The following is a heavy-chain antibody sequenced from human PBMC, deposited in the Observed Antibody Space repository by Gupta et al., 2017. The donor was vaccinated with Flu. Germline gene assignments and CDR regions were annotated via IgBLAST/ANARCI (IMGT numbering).Heavy chain of an antibody. CDR3: AREGRYCSGTSCYLFDY. V-gene: IGHV3-64*02. CDR1: GSIFNPVA. D-gene: IGHD2-2*01. Sequence: EVQLVESGEGLFQPGGSLRLSCAASGSIFNPVAIHWVRQAPGKGLEYVSAISSNGLDTYYADSVKGRFTISRDNSKNTLHLQMGSLRADDMATYYCAREGRYCSGTSCYLFDYWGQGALVTVSS. J-gene: IGHJ4*02. CDR2: ISSNGLDT.